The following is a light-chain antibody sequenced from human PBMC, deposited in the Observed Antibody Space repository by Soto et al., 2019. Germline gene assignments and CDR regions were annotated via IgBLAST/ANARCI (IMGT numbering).Light chain of an antibody. CDR3: QQSYSTPYT. V-gene: IGKV1-12*01. CDR1: QSINNW. J-gene: IGKJ2*01. Sequence: DVQMTQSPSSLSASVGDRVSITCRASQSINNWLAWYQQKPGKAPKSLIYATFSLQSGVPSRFSGSGSGTDFTLTINSLQPEDFATYYCQQSYSTPYTFGQGTKLEIK. CDR2: ATF.